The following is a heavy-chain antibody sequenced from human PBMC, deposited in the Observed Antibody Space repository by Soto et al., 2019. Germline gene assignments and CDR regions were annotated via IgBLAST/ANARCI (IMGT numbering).Heavy chain of an antibody. V-gene: IGHV3-66*01. J-gene: IGHJ6*02. Sequence: PGGSLRLSCAASGFTVSSNYMSWVRQAPGKGLEWVSVIYSGGSTYYADSVKGRFTISRDNSKNTLYLQMNSLRAEDTAVYYCAKEGTTSGYWVFMDVWGQGTTVTV. CDR1: GFTVSSNY. CDR3: AKEGTTSGYWVFMDV. CDR2: IYSGGST. D-gene: IGHD3-3*01.